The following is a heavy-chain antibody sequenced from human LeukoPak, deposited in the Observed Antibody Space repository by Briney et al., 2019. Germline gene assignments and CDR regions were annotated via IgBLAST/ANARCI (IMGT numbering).Heavy chain of an antibody. J-gene: IGHJ4*02. D-gene: IGHD2-15*01. CDR3: ARDRVVDCSGGSCYERYFDY. V-gene: IGHV4-4*07. Sequence: PSETLSLTCTVSGGSIGSYYWSWIRQPAGKGLEWIGRIYTSGSTNYNPSLKSRVTMSVDTSKNQFSLKLSSVTAADTAVYYCARDRVVDCSGGSCYERYFDYWGQGTLVTVSS. CDR2: IYTSGST. CDR1: GGSIGSYY.